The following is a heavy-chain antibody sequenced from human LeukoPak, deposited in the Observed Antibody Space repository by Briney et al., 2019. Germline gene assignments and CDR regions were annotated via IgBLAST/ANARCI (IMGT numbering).Heavy chain of an antibody. J-gene: IGHJ3*02. D-gene: IGHD3-22*01. V-gene: IGHV4-59*08. Sequence: PSETLSLTCTVSGGSISSYYWSWIRQPPGKGLEWIGYIYYSGSTNYNPSLKSRVTISVDTSKNQFSLKLSSVTAADTAVYYCASPDAMIGAFGAFDIWGQGTMVTVSS. CDR1: GGSISSYY. CDR2: IYYSGST. CDR3: ASPDAMIGAFGAFDI.